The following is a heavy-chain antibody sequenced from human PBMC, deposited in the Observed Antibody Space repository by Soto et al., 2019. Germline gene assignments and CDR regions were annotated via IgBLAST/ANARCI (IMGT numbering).Heavy chain of an antibody. CDR3: AKGDGARGGDY. CDR1: GFIFSNHA. CDR2: ISGSGGST. V-gene: IGHV3-23*01. J-gene: IGHJ4*02. D-gene: IGHD4-17*01. Sequence: EVKLLESGGGLVQPGGSLRLSCAASGFIFSNHAMSWVRQAPGKGLEWVSVISGSGGSTYYADSVKGRFTISRDNSKNTLYLQMHSLRAEDTAVYYCAKGDGARGGDYWGQGTLVTVSS.